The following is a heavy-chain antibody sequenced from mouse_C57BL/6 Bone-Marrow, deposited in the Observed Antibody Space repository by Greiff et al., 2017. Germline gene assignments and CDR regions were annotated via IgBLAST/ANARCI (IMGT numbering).Heavy chain of an antibody. Sequence: EVQLQESGPGLVKPSQSLSLTCSVTGYSITSGYYWNWIRQFPGNKLEWMGYISYDGSNNYNPSLKTRISITRDTSKNQFFLKLNSVTTEDTATYYCARGGDDATSPYYAMDYWGQGTSVTVSS. CDR1: GYSITSGYY. D-gene: IGHD2-12*01. J-gene: IGHJ4*01. CDR2: ISYDGSN. V-gene: IGHV3-6*01. CDR3: ARGGDDATSPYYAMDY.